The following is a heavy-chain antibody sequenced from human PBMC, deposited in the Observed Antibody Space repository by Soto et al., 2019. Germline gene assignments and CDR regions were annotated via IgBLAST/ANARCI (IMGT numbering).Heavy chain of an antibody. V-gene: IGHV3-53*01. J-gene: IGHJ5*02. D-gene: IGHD2-21*02. CDR2: HYSGGST. CDR1: GFSVSSNY. Sequence: DVQLVESGGGLVQPGGSLRLSCAISGFSVSSNYLSWVRQAPGKGLEWVSVHYSGGSTYYADSVQGRFTISRDKSNNTLYLQMGRVGAEDTAVYFCARHRHPRGTVVVTSPLDPWGQGTQVTVSS. CDR3: ARHRHPRGTVVVTSPLDP.